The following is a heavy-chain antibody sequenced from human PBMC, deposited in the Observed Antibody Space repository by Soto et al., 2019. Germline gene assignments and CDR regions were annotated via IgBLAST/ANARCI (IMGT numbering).Heavy chain of an antibody. CDR2: ISYDGSNK. J-gene: IGHJ4*02. CDR1: GFTFSSYG. CDR3: ANSDGGYYDILTGPFDY. Sequence: GGSLRLSCAASGFTFSSYGMHWVRQAPGKGLEWVAVISYDGSNKYYADSVKGRFTISRDNSKNTLYLQMNSLRAEDTAVYYCANSDGGYYDILTGPFDYWGQGTLVTAPQ. V-gene: IGHV3-30*18. D-gene: IGHD3-9*01.